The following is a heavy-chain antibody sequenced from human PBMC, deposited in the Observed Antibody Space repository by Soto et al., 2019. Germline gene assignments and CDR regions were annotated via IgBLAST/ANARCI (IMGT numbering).Heavy chain of an antibody. J-gene: IGHJ6*02. CDR1: GFTFGDYA. D-gene: IGHD3-9*01. CDR2: IRSKAYGGTT. Sequence: GGSLRLSCTASGFTFGDYAMSWVRQAPGKGLEWVGFIRSKAYGGTTEYAASVKGRFTISRDDSKSIAYLQMNSLKTEDTAVYYCTRDLGLRYFDWLLSNFYYYYGMDVWGQGTTVTVSS. CDR3: TRDLGLRYFDWLLSNFYYYYGMDV. V-gene: IGHV3-49*04.